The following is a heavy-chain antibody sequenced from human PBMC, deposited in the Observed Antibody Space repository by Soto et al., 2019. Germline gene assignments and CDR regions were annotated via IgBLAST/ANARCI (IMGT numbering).Heavy chain of an antibody. V-gene: IGHV1-2*02. CDR3: AREPATAKPQGVDF. Sequence: QVQLVQSGAELRKPGAAVKVSCKASGYTFIDYYIHGVRQAPGQGLEWMGWINPNSGGTKYAPKFQGGVTMPRDTSITPAYMELSRLRSGDTAVYYCAREPATAKPQGVDFWGQGTLVTVSS. CDR2: INPNSGGT. CDR1: GYTFIDYY. J-gene: IGHJ4*02. D-gene: IGHD1-1*01.